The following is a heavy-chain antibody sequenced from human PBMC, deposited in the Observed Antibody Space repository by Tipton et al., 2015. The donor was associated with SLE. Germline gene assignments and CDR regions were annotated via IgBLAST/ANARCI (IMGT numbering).Heavy chain of an antibody. J-gene: IGHJ4*02. D-gene: IGHD6-13*01. CDR2: ISSSSSYI. CDR3: ARDPPRYSSSEGGY. Sequence: SLRLSCAASGFTFSSYSMNWVRQAPGKGLEWVSSISSSSSYIYYADSVKGRFTISRDNAKNSLYLQMNSLRAEDTAVYYCARDPPRYSSSEGGYWGQGTLVTVSS. V-gene: IGHV3-21*01. CDR1: GFTFSSYS.